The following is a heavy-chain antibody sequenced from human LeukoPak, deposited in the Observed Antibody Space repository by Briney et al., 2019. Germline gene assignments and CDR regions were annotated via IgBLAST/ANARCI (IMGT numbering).Heavy chain of an antibody. V-gene: IGHV4-30-4*01. CDR2: FSYTGST. J-gene: IGHJ4*02. Sequence: SETLSLTCTVSGGSISSGEYYWSWIRQPPGKGLEWIGYFSYTGSTYYNPSVKSRVSISVDTSKNQFSLKLTSVTAADTAVYYCARALNGYFYAFDSWGQETLVTVSS. CDR1: GGSISSGEYY. D-gene: IGHD2/OR15-2a*01. CDR3: ARALNGYFYAFDS.